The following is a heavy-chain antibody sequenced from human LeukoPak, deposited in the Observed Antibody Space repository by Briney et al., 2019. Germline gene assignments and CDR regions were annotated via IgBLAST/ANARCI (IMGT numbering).Heavy chain of an antibody. V-gene: IGHV1-69*05. D-gene: IGHD3-16*01. CDR3: ARGGPLGYYFDY. J-gene: IGHJ4*02. CDR1: GGTFSSYA. CDR2: IIPIFGTA. Sequence: ASVKVSCKASGGTFSSYAISWVRQAPGQGLEWMGGIIPIFGTANYAQKFQGRVTITTDESTSTAHMELSSLGSEDTAVYYCARGGPLGYYFDYWGQGTLVTVSS.